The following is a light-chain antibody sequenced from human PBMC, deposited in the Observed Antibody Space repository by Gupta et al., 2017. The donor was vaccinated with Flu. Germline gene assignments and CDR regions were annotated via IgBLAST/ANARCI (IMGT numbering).Light chain of an antibody. V-gene: IGLV2-14*01. CDR2: EVA. Sequence: STTTACTGTISDCGAYNSDASNQQHPGQRHNHIIFEVAKRSSGGSNRFTGSKSGKQAALTISGLQADDEAHYYCRAYAGSSWLFGGGTKLTVL. J-gene: IGLJ2*01. CDR3: RAYAGSSWL. CDR1: ISDCGAYNS.